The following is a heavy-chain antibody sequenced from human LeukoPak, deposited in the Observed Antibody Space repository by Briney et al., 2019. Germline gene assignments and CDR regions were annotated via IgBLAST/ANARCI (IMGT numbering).Heavy chain of an antibody. CDR3: ARGAAVYNWNYVPY. D-gene: IGHD1-20*01. J-gene: IGHJ4*02. CDR1: GFSFSSYG. Sequence: PGGSLRLSCAASGFSFSSYGMHWVRQAPGKGLEWVAFIRYDGGNKYYTDSVKGRFTISRDNSKNTLYLQMNSLRAEDTAVYYCARGAAVYNWNYVPYWGQGTLVTVSS. CDR2: IRYDGGNK. V-gene: IGHV3-30*02.